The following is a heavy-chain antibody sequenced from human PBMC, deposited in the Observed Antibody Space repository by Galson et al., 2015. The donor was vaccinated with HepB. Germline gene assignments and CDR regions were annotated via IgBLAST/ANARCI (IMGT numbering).Heavy chain of an antibody. J-gene: IGHJ4*02. Sequence: SVKVSCKASGYTFTGYYMNWVRQAPGQGLEWMGWINPNSGGTNYAQKFQGRVTMTRDTSISTAYMELSRLRSDDTAVYYCARVYYYGSGSYDALGYWGQGTLVTVSS. D-gene: IGHD3-10*01. CDR3: ARVYYYGSGSYDALGY. V-gene: IGHV1-2*02. CDR2: INPNSGGT. CDR1: GYTFTGYY.